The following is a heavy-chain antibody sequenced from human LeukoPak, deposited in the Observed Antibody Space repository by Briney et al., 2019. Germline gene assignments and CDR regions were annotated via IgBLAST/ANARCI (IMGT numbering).Heavy chain of an antibody. CDR3: AKDDCGGDCYLGY. V-gene: IGHV3-33*06. Sequence: GGSLRLSCSAAGFTFSNYGMHWVRQAPGKGLEGMAVIWYDGSNKYYGDSVKGRFTISRDNTKNTLYLQMNSLRAEDTAMYYCAKDDCGGDCYLGYWGQGTLVTVSS. J-gene: IGHJ4*02. D-gene: IGHD2-21*02. CDR1: GFTFSNYG. CDR2: IWYDGSNK.